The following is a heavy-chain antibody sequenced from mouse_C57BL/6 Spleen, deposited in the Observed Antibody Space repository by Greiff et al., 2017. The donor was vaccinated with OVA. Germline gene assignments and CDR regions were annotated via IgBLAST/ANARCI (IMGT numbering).Heavy chain of an antibody. CDR1: GYSITSGYY. D-gene: IGHD2-4*01. Sequence: EVKLQESGPGLVKPSQSLSLTCSVTGYSITSGYYWNWIRQFPGNKLEWMGYISYDGSNNYNPSLKNRISITRDTSKNQFFLKLNSVTTEDTATYYCVMIRGIAYWGQGTLVTVSA. CDR2: ISYDGSN. J-gene: IGHJ3*01. CDR3: VMIRGIAY. V-gene: IGHV3-6*01.